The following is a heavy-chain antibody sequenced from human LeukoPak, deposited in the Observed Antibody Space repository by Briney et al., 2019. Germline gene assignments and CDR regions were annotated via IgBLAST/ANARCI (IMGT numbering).Heavy chain of an antibody. Sequence: TETLSLTCTVSGRSISTYYWSWIRQPAGKGLEWIGRMYTSDYNTGSTHYNPSLKSRVSMSIDTSKNQFSLKLSSVTAADTAVYYCARPGIAVAGRVPGFDYWGQGTLVTVSS. CDR3: ARPGIAVAGRVPGFDY. CDR2: MYTSDYNTGST. J-gene: IGHJ4*02. V-gene: IGHV4-4*07. D-gene: IGHD6-19*01. CDR1: GRSISTYY.